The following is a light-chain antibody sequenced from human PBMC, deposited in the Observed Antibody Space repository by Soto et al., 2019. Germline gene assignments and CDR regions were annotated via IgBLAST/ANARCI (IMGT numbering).Light chain of an antibody. CDR2: EDN. CDR3: QSYDISNQV. Sequence: NFMLTQPHSVSESPGKTVTISCTRSSGSIASNYVQWYQQRPGSSPTTVIYEDNQRPSGVPDRFSGSIDSSSNSASLTISGLKTEVEADYYCQSYDISNQVFGGGTKVTVL. CDR1: SGSIASNY. J-gene: IGLJ2*01. V-gene: IGLV6-57*01.